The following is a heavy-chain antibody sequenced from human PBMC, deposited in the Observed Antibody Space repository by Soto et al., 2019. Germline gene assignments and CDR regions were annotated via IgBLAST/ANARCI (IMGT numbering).Heavy chain of an antibody. J-gene: IGHJ5*02. V-gene: IGHV3-23*01. D-gene: IGHD6-19*01. CDR2: LTASGTNT. CDR3: AQGGYSSGWYHALAT. CDR1: GFTFDNYA. Sequence: EVQLLESGGGLVQPGGSLRLSCAASGFTFDNYAMTWVRQAPGKGLEWVSALTASGTNTHYADSVKDRFVIFRDNSKNTLYLQMHRLTAADTAMYFCAQGGYSSGWYHALATWGQGTLVTVSS.